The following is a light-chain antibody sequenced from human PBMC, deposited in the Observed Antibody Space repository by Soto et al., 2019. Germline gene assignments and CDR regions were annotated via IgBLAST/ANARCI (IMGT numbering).Light chain of an antibody. CDR2: STS. Sequence: EVVLTQFPNTLSLSPGERATLSCRASQSLNSNFLVWYQQKPGQAPRLLISSTSHRATGIPDRFSGSGSGTDFTLTISRLDPEDFAVYYCQQRNYWQVTFGQGTRLEIK. J-gene: IGKJ5*01. CDR1: QSLNSNF. CDR3: QQRNYWQVT. V-gene: IGKV3D-20*02.